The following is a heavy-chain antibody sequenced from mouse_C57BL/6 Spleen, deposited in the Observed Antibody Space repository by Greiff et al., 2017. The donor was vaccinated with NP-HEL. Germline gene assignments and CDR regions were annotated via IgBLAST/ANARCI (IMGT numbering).Heavy chain of an antibody. CDR3: ATRSLWFAY. J-gene: IGHJ3*01. CDR1: GYTFTSYG. V-gene: IGHV1-81*01. CDR2: IYPRSGNT. Sequence: QVQLKQSGAELARPGASVKLSCKASGYTFTSYGISWVKQRTGQGLEWIGEIYPRSGNTYYNEKFKGKATLTADKSSSTAYMELRSLTSEDSAVYFCATRSLWFAYWGQGTLVTVSA.